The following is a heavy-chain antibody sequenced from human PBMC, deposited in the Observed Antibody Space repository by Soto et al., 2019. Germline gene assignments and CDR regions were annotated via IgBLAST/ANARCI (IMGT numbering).Heavy chain of an antibody. CDR3: ARVHYYDSSGFYL. J-gene: IGHJ4*02. CDR2: ISSSSSYI. D-gene: IGHD3-22*01. V-gene: IGHV3-21*01. CDR1: GFTFSSYI. Sequence: GGSLRLSCAASGFTFSSYIMNGVRQAPGKGLEWVSSISSSSSYIYYGDSVKGRFTISRDNAKNSLYLQMNSLRAEDTATYYCARVHYYDSSGFYLWGQGTLVTVSS.